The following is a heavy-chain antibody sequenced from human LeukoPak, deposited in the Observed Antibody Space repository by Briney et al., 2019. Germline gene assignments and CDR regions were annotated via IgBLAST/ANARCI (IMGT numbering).Heavy chain of an antibody. CDR1: GFSFDDYA. CDR3: ARDTTMVVNGVYDY. J-gene: IGHJ4*02. Sequence: GGSLRLSCAASGFSFDDYAMHWVRQAPGKGLEWVSSINWNSGKVGYADSVKGRFTISRDNAKNSLYLQMNSLRLEDTAVYYCARDTTMVVNGVYDYWGQGTLVTVSS. V-gene: IGHV3-9*01. CDR2: INWNSGKV. D-gene: IGHD3-10*01.